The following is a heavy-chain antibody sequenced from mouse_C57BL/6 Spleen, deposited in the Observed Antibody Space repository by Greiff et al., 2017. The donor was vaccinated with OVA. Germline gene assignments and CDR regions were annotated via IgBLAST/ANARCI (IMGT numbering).Heavy chain of an antibody. CDR1: GYTFTDYE. CDR3: TRGYGSSKFAY. V-gene: IGHV1-15*01. Sequence: VQLQQSGAELVRPGASVTLSCKASGYTFTDYEMHWVKQTPVHGLEWIGAIDPETGGTAYNQKFKGKAILTADKSSSTAYMELRSLTSEDSAVYYCTRGYGSSKFAYWGQGTLVTVSA. D-gene: IGHD1-1*01. J-gene: IGHJ3*01. CDR2: IDPETGGT.